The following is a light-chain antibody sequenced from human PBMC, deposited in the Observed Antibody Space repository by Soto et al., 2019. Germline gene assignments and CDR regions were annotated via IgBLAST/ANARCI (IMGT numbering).Light chain of an antibody. CDR2: DAS. CDR1: QSVSNY. V-gene: IGKV3-11*01. J-gene: IGKJ5*01. CDR3: QQYGNSPIT. Sequence: EIVLTQSPGTLSLSPGERATLSCRASQSVSNYLAWYQQKPGQAPRLLIYDASNRATDIPARFSGSGSGTDFTLTISSLEPEDFAVFYCQQYGNSPITFGQGTRLEIK.